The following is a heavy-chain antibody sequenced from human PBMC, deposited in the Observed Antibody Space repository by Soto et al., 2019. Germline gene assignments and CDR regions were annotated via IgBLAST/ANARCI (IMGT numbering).Heavy chain of an antibody. V-gene: IGHV5-10-1*01. CDR3: ARYIVATKGDLYYYGMDV. CDR2: IDPSDSYT. J-gene: IGHJ6*02. CDR1: GYSFTSYW. D-gene: IGHD5-12*01. Sequence: GESLKISGKGSGYSFTSYWISWVRQMPGKGLEWMGRIDPSDSYTNYSPSFQGHVTISADKSISTAYLQWSSLKASDTAMYYCARYIVATKGDLYYYGMDVWGQGTTVTVSS.